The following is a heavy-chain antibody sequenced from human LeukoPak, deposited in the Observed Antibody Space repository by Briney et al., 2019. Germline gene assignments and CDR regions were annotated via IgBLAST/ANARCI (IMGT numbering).Heavy chain of an antibody. Sequence: GGSLKFSCAASGFTFSVSAMYWVRQASGKGLEWVGRIRNKANNYATAYAASLKGRFTISRDDSKNTAYLQMNSLETEDTAMYYCTYTSSSGVVYWGQGTLVTVSS. CDR2: IRNKANNYAT. J-gene: IGHJ4*02. CDR3: TYTSSSGVVY. V-gene: IGHV3-73*01. D-gene: IGHD6-6*01. CDR1: GFTFSVSA.